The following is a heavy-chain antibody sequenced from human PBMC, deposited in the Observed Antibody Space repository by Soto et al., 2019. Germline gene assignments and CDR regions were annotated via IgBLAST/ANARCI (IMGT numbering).Heavy chain of an antibody. V-gene: IGHV3-23*01. CDR3: AKDGGERGYYYYYYGMDV. CDR1: GFTFSSYA. CDR2: ISGSGGST. J-gene: IGHJ6*02. D-gene: IGHD3-16*01. Sequence: GGSLRLSCAASGFTFSSYAMNWVRQGPGKGLEWVSVISGSGGSTYYADSVKGRFTISRDNSKNTLYLQMNSLRAEDTAVYYCAKDGGERGYYYYYYGMDVWGQGTTVTVSS.